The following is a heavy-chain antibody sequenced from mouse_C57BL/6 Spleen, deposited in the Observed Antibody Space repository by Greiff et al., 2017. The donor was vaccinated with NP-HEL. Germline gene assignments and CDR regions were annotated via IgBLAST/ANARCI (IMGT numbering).Heavy chain of an antibody. CDR2: ISSGSSTI. Sequence: EVQLVESGGGLVKPGGSLKLSCAASGFTFSDYGMHWVRQAPEKGLEWVAYISSGSSTIYYADTVKGRFTISRDNAKNTLFLQMTSLRSEDTAMYYCARTYYYGSSRWYFDVWGTGTTVTVSS. CDR3: ARTYYYGSSRWYFDV. D-gene: IGHD1-1*01. J-gene: IGHJ1*03. CDR1: GFTFSDYG. V-gene: IGHV5-17*01.